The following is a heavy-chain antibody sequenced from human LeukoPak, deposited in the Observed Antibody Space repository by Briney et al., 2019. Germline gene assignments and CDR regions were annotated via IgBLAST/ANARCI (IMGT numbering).Heavy chain of an antibody. CDR3: ARTLDSGSYDTFDY. J-gene: IGHJ4*02. CDR2: ISAYNGNT. CDR1: GYTFTSYG. D-gene: IGHD1-26*01. V-gene: IGHV1-18*01. Sequence: ASVKVSCKASGYTFTSYGVTWVRQAPGQGLEWMGWISAYNGNTNYAQKLQGRVTMTTDTSTSTAYMELRSLRSDDTAVYYCARTLDSGSYDTFDYWGQGTLVTVSS.